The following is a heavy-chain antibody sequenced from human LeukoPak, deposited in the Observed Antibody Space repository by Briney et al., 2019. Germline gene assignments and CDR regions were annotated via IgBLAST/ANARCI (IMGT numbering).Heavy chain of an antibody. D-gene: IGHD3-22*01. CDR1: GGSISSGGYY. J-gene: IGHJ3*02. Sequence: PSQTLSLTCTVSGGSISSGGYYLSWIRQHPGKGLEWIVYIYYSGSTYYNSSLKSRVTISVDTSKNQFSLKLSSVTAADTAVYYCARDGLDYYDSSGYTSSRGLGIWGQGTMVTVSS. CDR2: IYYSGST. V-gene: IGHV4-31*03. CDR3: ARDGLDYYDSSGYTSSRGLGI.